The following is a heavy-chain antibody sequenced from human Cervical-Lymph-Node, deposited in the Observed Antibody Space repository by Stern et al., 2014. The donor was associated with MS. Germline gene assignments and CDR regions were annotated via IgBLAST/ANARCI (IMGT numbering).Heavy chain of an antibody. CDR2: IWHDGNNK. V-gene: IGHV3-33*01. J-gene: IGHJ6*02. Sequence: QVQLVESGGAVVQPGRSLRLLCAASGFTFSSYGMHWVRQAPGKGLEWVAAIWHDGNNKYYADSVEGRFTISRDDSKNTLYLQMNSLRAEDTAVYYCARESHKGYDDLHGKDVWGQGTTVTVSS. D-gene: IGHD3-22*01. CDR1: GFTFSSYG. CDR3: ARESHKGYDDLHGKDV.